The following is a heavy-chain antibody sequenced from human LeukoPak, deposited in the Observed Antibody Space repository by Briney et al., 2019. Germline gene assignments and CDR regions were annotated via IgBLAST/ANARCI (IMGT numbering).Heavy chain of an antibody. V-gene: IGHV4-59*01. CDR3: ARGKYYYDSSGYNDAFDI. Sequence: SETLSLTCTVSGGSISSYYWSWIRQPPGKGLEWIGYIYYSGSTNYNPSLKSRVTISVDTSKNQFSLKLSSVTAADTAVYYCARGKYYYDSSGYNDAFDIWGQGTTVTVSS. CDR2: IYYSGST. J-gene: IGHJ3*02. CDR1: GGSISSYY. D-gene: IGHD3-22*01.